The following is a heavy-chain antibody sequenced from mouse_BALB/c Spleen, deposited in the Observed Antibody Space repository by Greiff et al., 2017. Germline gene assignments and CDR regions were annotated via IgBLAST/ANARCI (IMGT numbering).Heavy chain of an antibody. J-gene: IGHJ4*01. Sequence: VQLKQSGAELVRSGASVKLSCTASGFNIKDYYMHWVKQRPEQGLEWIGWIDPENGDTEYAPKFQGKATMTADTSSNTAYLQLSSLTSEDTAVYYCSGKDAMDYWGQGTSVTVSS. V-gene: IGHV14-4*02. CDR1: GFNIKDYY. CDR2: IDPENGDT. D-gene: IGHD1-3*01. CDR3: SGKDAMDY.